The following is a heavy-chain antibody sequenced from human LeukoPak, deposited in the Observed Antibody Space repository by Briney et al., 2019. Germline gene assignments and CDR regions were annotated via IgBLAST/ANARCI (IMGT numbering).Heavy chain of an antibody. Sequence: GGSLRLSCAASGFTFSSYAMSWVRQAPGKGLEWVSAISGGGGTTHYADSVKGRFTISRDRSKNTLYLQMHSLRAEDTAVYYCAKDAFCTSTNCYASYFDYWGQGTLVTVSS. J-gene: IGHJ4*02. CDR2: ISGGGGTT. D-gene: IGHD2-2*01. CDR1: GFTFSSYA. V-gene: IGHV3-23*01. CDR3: AKDAFCTSTNCYASYFDY.